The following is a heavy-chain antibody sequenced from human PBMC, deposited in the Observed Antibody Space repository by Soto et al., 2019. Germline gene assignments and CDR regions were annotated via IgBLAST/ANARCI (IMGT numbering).Heavy chain of an antibody. J-gene: IGHJ2*01. CDR3: QAEDGIRGLCTVSAFLLNRSSDL. D-gene: IGHD2-15*01. CDR2: ISGSGGST. Sequence: KGLEWVSAISGSGGSTYYADSVKGRFTISRDNSKNTVDLQMNCLRAEDTAIFFFQAEDGIRGLCTVSAFLLNRSSDL. V-gene: IGHV3-23*01.